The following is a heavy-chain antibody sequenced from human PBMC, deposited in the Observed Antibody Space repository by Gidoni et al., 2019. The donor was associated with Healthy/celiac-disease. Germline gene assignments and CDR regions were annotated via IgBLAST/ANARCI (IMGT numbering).Heavy chain of an antibody. V-gene: IGHV3-30*03. CDR2: ISYDGSNK. D-gene: IGHD5-18*01. CDR3: AGGGYSYGDY. CDR1: GFPFSSVG. J-gene: IGHJ4*02. Sequence: QVQLVESGGGGVQPGRSLRLSWAASGFPFSSVGMHWVRQAPGKGLEWVAVISYDGSNKYYADSVKGRFTISRDNSKNTLYLQMNSLRAEDTAVYYCAGGGYSYGDYWGQGTLVTVSS.